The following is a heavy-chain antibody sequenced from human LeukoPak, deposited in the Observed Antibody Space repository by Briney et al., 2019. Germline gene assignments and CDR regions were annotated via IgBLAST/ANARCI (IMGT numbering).Heavy chain of an antibody. CDR1: GGSISSYY. CDR2: IYYSGTT. V-gene: IGHV4-59*12. J-gene: IGHJ4*02. D-gene: IGHD3-22*01. Sequence: SETLSLTCTVSGGSISSYYWNWIRQPPGKGLEWIGYIYYSGTTNYNPSLKSRVTISVDTSKNQFFLKLSSVTAADTAVYYCARDVGAYYYESSGYSEGIFDYWGQGTLVTVSS. CDR3: ARDVGAYYYESSGYSEGIFDY.